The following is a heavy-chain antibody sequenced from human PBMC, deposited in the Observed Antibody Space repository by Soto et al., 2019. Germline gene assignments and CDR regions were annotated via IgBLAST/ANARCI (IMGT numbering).Heavy chain of an antibody. V-gene: IGHV1-18*01. J-gene: IGHJ6*02. CDR1: GYTFTRSG. CDR3: AREGVAPYYCYGMDV. Sequence: GASVKVSCKASGYTFTRSGISWVRQAPGQGLEWMGWISTYNGDTNYAQTFQGRVTMTTDTSTSTVHMEVRSLRSDDTAVYYCAREGVAPYYCYGMDVWGQGTPVTVYS. D-gene: IGHD5-12*01. CDR2: ISTYNGDT.